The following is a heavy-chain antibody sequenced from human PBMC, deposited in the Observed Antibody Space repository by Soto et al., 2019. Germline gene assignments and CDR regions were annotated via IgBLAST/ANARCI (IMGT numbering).Heavy chain of an antibody. Sequence: GGSLRLSCAVSGFTFSNYGMHRVRQAPGKGLEWVAVIWYDGGNKYYADSVKGRFTISRDSSKNTLYLHMNSLRAEDTAVYYCARATRYCSGGDCYGNYWGQGILVTVSS. D-gene: IGHD2-15*01. CDR1: GFTFSNYG. CDR3: ARATRYCSGGDCYGNY. CDR2: IWYDGGNK. J-gene: IGHJ4*02. V-gene: IGHV3-33*01.